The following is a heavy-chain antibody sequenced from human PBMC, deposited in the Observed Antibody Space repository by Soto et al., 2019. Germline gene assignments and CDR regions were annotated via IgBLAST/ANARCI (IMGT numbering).Heavy chain of an antibody. J-gene: IGHJ6*02. D-gene: IGHD3-3*01. CDR3: ARVVTIFGVATMDV. CDR2: INAGNGNT. Sequence: ASVKVSCKASGYTFTSYAMHWVRQAPGQRLEWMGWINAGNGNTKYSQKFQGRVTITRDTSASTAYMELSSLRSEDTAVYYCARVVTIFGVATMDVWGQGTTVTVSS. V-gene: IGHV1-3*01. CDR1: GYTFTSYA.